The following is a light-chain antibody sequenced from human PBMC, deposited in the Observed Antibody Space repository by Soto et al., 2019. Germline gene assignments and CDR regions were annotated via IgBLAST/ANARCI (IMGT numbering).Light chain of an antibody. CDR3: QQYNNWPWT. Sequence: EIVMTQSPATLSVSPGERATLSCTASQSVSSNLAWYQQKPGQAPRLLIYGASARATGIPARFSGSGSGTEFTLTISSLQSEDFAVYYCQQYNNWPWTFGQGTKLEIK. V-gene: IGKV3-15*01. J-gene: IGKJ2*01. CDR2: GAS. CDR1: QSVSSN.